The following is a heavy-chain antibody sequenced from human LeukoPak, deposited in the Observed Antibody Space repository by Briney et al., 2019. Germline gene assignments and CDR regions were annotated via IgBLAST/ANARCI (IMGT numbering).Heavy chain of an antibody. J-gene: IGHJ4*02. CDR3: ARNRPYDY. CDR1: GFTVSSNY. CDR2: IYSGGST. D-gene: IGHD2/OR15-2a*01. V-gene: IGHV3-53*01. Sequence: GGSLRLSCAASGFTVSSNYMSWVRQAPGKGLEWVSVIYSGGSTYYAVSVRGRFTISRDNSNNTLYLQMNSLRSEDTAVYYCARNRPYDYWGQGTLVTVSS.